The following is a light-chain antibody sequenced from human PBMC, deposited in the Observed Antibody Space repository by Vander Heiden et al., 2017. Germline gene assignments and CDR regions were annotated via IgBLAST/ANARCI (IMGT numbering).Light chain of an antibody. J-gene: IGLJ3*02. CDR2: YDD. CDR3: AAWDDSLNGAV. Sequence: QSLLTQPPSASEAPTQTATISCSGSSSNIGNNAVNWYQQLPGKAPKLLIYYDDLLPSGVSDRFSGSKSGTSASLAISGLQAEDEADYYCAAWDDSLNGAVFGGGTKLTVL. V-gene: IGLV1-36*01. CDR1: SSNIGNNA.